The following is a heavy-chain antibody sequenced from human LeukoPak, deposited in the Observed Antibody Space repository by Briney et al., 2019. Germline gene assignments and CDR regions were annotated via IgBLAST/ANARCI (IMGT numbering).Heavy chain of an antibody. CDR3: ARVPIGIVGAPYFDY. V-gene: IGHV3-30-3*01. D-gene: IGHD1-26*01. CDR2: ISYDGNNK. J-gene: IGHJ4*02. Sequence: GGSLRLSCAVSGFTFSSYAMHWVRQAPGKGLEWVAVISYDGNNKYYADSVKSRFTVSRDNSKNTLYLQMNSLRPEDTAVYYCARVPIGIVGAPYFDYWGQGSQVTVSS. CDR1: GFTFSSYA.